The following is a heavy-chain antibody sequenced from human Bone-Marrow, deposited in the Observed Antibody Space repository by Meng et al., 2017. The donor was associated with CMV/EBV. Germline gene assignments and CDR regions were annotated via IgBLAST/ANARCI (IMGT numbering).Heavy chain of an antibody. CDR1: GDYY. CDR2: IYYSGST. D-gene: IGHD3-3*01. CDR3: ATHPLYYDFWSGPPKYGMDV. Sequence: GDYYWSWIRQRPGKGLEWIGYIYYSGSTYYNPSLKSRVTISVDTSKNQFSLKLSSVTAADTAVYYCATHPLYYDFWSGPPKYGMDVWGQGTTVTVSS. V-gene: IGHV4-30-4*08. J-gene: IGHJ6*02.